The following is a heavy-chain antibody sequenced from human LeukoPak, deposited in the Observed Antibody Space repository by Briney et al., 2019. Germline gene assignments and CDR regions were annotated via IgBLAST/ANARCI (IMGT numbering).Heavy chain of an antibody. J-gene: IGHJ1*01. CDR3: ARADSYYDILTGCSRAEYFQH. CDR1: GGSISSYY. V-gene: IGHV4-4*07. Sequence: PSETLSLTCTVSGGSISSYYWSWIRQPAGKGLEWIGRIYTSGSTNYNPSLKSRVTMSVDTSKNQFSLKLSSVTAADAAVCYCARADSYYDILTGCSRAEYFQHWGQGTLVTVSS. D-gene: IGHD3-9*01. CDR2: IYTSGST.